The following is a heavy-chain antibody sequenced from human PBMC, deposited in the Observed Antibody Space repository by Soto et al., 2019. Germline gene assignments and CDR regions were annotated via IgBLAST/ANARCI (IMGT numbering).Heavy chain of an antibody. CDR2: IRKDGSEK. J-gene: IGHJ4*02. V-gene: IGHV3-7*01. CDR1: GFPFSSNW. D-gene: IGHD6-19*01. CDR3: AKGGRTSAWYWRD. Sequence: ESGGGLVQPGGSLRLSCAASGFPFSSNWMSWVRQAPGKGPEWVANIRKDGSEKYYLDSVRGRFTISRDNAKNSLYLQMNSLRAEDTAVYYCAKGGRTSAWYWRDWGQGTRVTVSS.